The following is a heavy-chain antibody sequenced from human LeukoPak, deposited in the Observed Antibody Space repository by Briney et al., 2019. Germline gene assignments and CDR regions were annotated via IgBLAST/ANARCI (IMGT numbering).Heavy chain of an antibody. CDR1: GFTFSNYA. J-gene: IGHJ4*02. Sequence: GGSLRLSCAASGFTFSNYAVGWVRQAPGKGPEWVSSIRYNIENTHYADAVQGRFTISRDNSKNTLYLQMNSLRAEDTARYYCAKASPRDTGYYFDSWGQGTLVSVSS. V-gene: IGHV3-23*01. D-gene: IGHD3-9*01. CDR3: AKASPRDTGYYFDS. CDR2: IRYNIENT.